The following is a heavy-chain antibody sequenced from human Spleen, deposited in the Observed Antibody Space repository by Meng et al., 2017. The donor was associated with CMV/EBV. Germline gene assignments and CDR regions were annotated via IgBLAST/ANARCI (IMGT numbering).Heavy chain of an antibody. CDR1: GGSISSGDYY. CDR3: ARAPIAVAGSHFDY. J-gene: IGHJ4*02. Sequence: QVQLQESGPGLVKPSQTLSLTCTVSGGSISSGDYYWSWIRQPPGKGLEWIGYIYYSGSTNYNPSLKSRVTMSVDTSKNQFSLKLSSVTAADTAVYYCARAPIAVAGSHFDYWGQGTLVTVSS. D-gene: IGHD6-19*01. V-gene: IGHV4-30-4*08. CDR2: IYYSGST.